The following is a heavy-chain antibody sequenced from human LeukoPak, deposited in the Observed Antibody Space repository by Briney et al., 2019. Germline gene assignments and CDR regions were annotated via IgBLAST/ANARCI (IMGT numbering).Heavy chain of an antibody. V-gene: IGHV3-30*18. Sequence: GRSLRLSCAASGFMFSNYGIHWVRQAPGKGLEWVAVISYDGSKKYYADSVKGRFTISRDNSKNTLSLQMNSLRAEDTAVYYCAKDLRSGGSGYWDYWGQGTLVTVSS. D-gene: IGHD3-22*01. CDR2: ISYDGSKK. CDR1: GFMFSNYG. J-gene: IGHJ4*02. CDR3: AKDLRSGGSGYWDY.